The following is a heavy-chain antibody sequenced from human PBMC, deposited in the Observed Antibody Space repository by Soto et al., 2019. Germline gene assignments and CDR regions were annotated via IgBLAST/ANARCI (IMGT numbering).Heavy chain of an antibody. Sequence: EVHLVESGGGLVQPGGSLRLSCAASGFNFSNYWLSWVRQAPGKGLEWVGHIKKDGSEKYYVGSVVGRFTISRDNAENSLYLQMNSLPAEDTAVYYCARLYLAPPITSLDHWGQGTLVTVSS. CDR3: ARLYLAPPITSLDH. J-gene: IGHJ4*02. V-gene: IGHV3-7*01. CDR2: IKKDGSEK. CDR1: GFNFSNYW. D-gene: IGHD3-16*01.